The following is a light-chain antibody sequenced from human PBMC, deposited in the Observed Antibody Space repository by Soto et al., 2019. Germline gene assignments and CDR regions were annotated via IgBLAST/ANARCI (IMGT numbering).Light chain of an antibody. V-gene: IGKV1-5*03. Sequence: DIQMTQSPSTLSASVGDRVTITCRASQSISSWLAWYQQKPGKAPKLLIYKASSLESGVPSRFIGSGSGTEFTLTISNLQPDDFATYYCQEYNSYPLTFGGGTKVEIK. J-gene: IGKJ4*01. CDR3: QEYNSYPLT. CDR2: KAS. CDR1: QSISSW.